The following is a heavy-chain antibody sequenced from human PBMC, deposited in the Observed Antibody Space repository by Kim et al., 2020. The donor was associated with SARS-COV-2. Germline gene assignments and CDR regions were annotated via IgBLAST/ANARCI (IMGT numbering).Heavy chain of an antibody. CDR3: ARDSCSGGSCYSNYYYYGMDV. CDR1: GFTFSDYY. CDR2: ISSSGSTI. J-gene: IGHJ6*02. V-gene: IGHV3-11*01. Sequence: GGSLRLSCAASGFTFSDYYMSWIRQAPGKGLEWVSYISSSGSTIYYADSVKGRFTISRDNAKNSLYLQMNSLRAEDTAVYYCARDSCSGGSCYSNYYYYGMDVWGQGTTVTVSS. D-gene: IGHD2-15*01.